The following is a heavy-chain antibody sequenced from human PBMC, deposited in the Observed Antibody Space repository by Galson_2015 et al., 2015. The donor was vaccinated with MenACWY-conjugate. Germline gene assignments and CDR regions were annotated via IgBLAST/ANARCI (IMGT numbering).Heavy chain of an antibody. CDR2: ISGSGGST. Sequence: SLRLSCAASGFTFSSYAMSWVRQAPGKGLEWVSAISGSGGSTYYADSVKGRFTISRDNSKNTLYLQMNSLRAEDTAVYYCARDHDYYDSSGYRYWPGYYGMDVWGQGTTVTVSS. CDR3: ARDHDYYDSSGYRYWPGYYGMDV. CDR1: GFTFSSYA. J-gene: IGHJ6*02. D-gene: IGHD3-22*01. V-gene: IGHV3-23*01.